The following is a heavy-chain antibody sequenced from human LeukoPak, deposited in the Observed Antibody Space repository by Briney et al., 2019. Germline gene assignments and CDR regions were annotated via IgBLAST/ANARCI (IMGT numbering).Heavy chain of an antibody. J-gene: IGHJ4*02. CDR2: ISYDGSNK. D-gene: IGHD1-26*01. CDR1: GFTFSSYA. CDR3: ARVLRIVGAPNALGY. Sequence: GGSLRLSCAASGFTFSSYAMHWVRQAPGKGLEWVAVISYDGSNKYYADSVKGRFNISRDNSKNTLYLQMNSLRAEDTAVYYCARVLRIVGAPNALGYWGQGTLVTVSS. V-gene: IGHV3-30-3*01.